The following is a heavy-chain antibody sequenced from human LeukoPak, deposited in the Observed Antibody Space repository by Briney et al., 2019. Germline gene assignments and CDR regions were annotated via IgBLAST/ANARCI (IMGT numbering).Heavy chain of an antibody. D-gene: IGHD3-10*01. Sequence: PGGSLRLSCAASGFPFSSYGMNWVRQAPGKGLEWISYISGSSSTIYYADSVRGRFTISRDNAKNTVYLQMNSLRAEDTAVYYCASRGGFSYFDYWGQGSLVTVCS. CDR3: ASRGGFSYFDY. V-gene: IGHV3-48*01. J-gene: IGHJ4*02. CDR1: GFPFSSYG. CDR2: ISGSSSTI.